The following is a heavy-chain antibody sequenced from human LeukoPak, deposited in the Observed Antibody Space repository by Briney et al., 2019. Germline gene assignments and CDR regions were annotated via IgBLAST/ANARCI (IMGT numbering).Heavy chain of an antibody. CDR1: GFTFSSYD. D-gene: IGHD6-6*01. CDR2: ISYDGSNK. CDR3: QVSASAFDI. Sequence: PGGSLRLSCAASGFTFSSYDMHWVRQAPGKGLEWVVVISYDGSNKYYADSVKGRFTISRDNSKNTLYLQMNSLRPEDTAVYYSQVSASAFDIWGQGTMVTVSS. J-gene: IGHJ3*02. V-gene: IGHV3-30*03.